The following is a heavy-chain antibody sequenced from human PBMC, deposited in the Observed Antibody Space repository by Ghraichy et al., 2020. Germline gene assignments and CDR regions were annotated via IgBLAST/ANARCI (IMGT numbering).Heavy chain of an antibody. Sequence: SETLSLTCAVYGGSFSGYYWSWIRQPPGKGLEWIGEINHSGSTNYNPSLKSRVTISVDTSKNQFSLKLSSVTAADTAVYYCARPRGYSGYALMYYFDYWGQGTLVTVSS. D-gene: IGHD5-12*01. V-gene: IGHV4-34*01. CDR1: GGSFSGYY. CDR3: ARPRGYSGYALMYYFDY. CDR2: INHSGST. J-gene: IGHJ4*02.